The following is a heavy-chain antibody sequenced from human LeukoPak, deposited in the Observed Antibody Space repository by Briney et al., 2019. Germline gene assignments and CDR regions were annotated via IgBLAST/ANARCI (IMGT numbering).Heavy chain of an antibody. Sequence: LETLSLTCTVSGGSMNNYYWTWIRQPPGKGLEWIAYIFYSGSTNYNPSLKSRVTISVDTSKNQFSLKLNSVTAADTAVYYCARLRGNYFPDYWGQGTLVTVSS. V-gene: IGHV4-59*01. D-gene: IGHD2/OR15-2a*01. CDR3: ARLRGNYFPDY. CDR1: GGSMNNYY. J-gene: IGHJ4*02. CDR2: IFYSGST.